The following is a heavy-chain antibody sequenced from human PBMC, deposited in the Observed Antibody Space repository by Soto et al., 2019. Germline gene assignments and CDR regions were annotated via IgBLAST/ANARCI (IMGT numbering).Heavy chain of an antibody. CDR1: GGTFSSYA. D-gene: IGHD3-10*01. CDR2: IIPIFGTA. V-gene: IGHV1-69*13. J-gene: IGHJ4*02. CDR3: ARGAYYGSGSPIDY. Sequence: GASVKVSCKASGGTFSSYAISWVRQAPGQGLEWMGGIIPIFGTANYAQKFQGRVTITADESTSTAYMELSSLRSEDTAVYYCARGAYYGSGSPIDYWGQGTLVTVSS.